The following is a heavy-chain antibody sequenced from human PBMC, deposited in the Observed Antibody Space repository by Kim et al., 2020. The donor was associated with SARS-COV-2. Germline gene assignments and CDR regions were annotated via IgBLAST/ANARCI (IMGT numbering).Heavy chain of an antibody. Sequence: GGSLRLSCAASGFTFSNAWMSWVRQAPGKGLEWVGRIKSKTDGGTTDYAAPVKGRFTISRDDSKNTLYLQMNSLKTEDTAVYYCRGVSIFGVVIIQPHDAFDIWGKGKMVTVAS. CDR2: IKSKTDGGTT. D-gene: IGHD3-3*01. CDR3: RGVSIFGVVIIQPHDAFDI. CDR1: GFTFSNAW. J-gene: IGHJ3*02. V-gene: IGHV3-15*01.